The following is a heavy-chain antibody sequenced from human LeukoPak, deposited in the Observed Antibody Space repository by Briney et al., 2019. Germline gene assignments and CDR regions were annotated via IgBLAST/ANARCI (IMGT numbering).Heavy chain of an antibody. CDR3: ARHIVVVAAAIDYYYYGMDV. J-gene: IGHJ6*04. V-gene: IGHV5-10-1*01. CDR1: GYSFTSYW. Sequence: GESLKISCKGSGYSFTSYWISWVRQMPGKGLEWMGRIDPSDSYTNYSPSFQGHVTISADKSISTAYLQWSSLKASDTAMYYCARHIVVVAAAIDYYYYGMDVWGKGTTVTVSS. D-gene: IGHD2-2*01. CDR2: IDPSDSYT.